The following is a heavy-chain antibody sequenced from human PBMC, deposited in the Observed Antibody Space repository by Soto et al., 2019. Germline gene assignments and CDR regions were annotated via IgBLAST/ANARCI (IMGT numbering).Heavy chain of an antibody. CDR1: GFTFSSYL. Sequence: GGSLTLSSASSGFTFSSYLMNWVCQAPGKGLEWVAVISYDGSNKYYADSVKARFTISRDNSKNTLYLQMNSLRAEDTAVYYCAKDLGIVVVVAATPLHYWGQGTLVTVSS. CDR2: ISYDGSNK. J-gene: IGHJ4*02. V-gene: IGHV3-30*18. D-gene: IGHD2-15*01. CDR3: AKDLGIVVVVAATPLHY.